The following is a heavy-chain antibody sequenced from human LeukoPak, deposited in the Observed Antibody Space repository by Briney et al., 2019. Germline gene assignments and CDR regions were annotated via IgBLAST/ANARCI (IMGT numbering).Heavy chain of an antibody. J-gene: IGHJ4*02. V-gene: IGHV3-74*01. CDR3: ARETEAGIHLDY. CDR2: INSDGRST. D-gene: IGHD6-13*01. CDR1: GFTFRSYW. Sequence: GGSLRLSCVASGFTFRSYWMHWVRQAPGKGLVWVSRINSDGRSTSYADSVKGRFTISRDNAKNTLYLQMNSLRAEDTAVYYCARETEAGIHLDYWGQGTLVTVSS.